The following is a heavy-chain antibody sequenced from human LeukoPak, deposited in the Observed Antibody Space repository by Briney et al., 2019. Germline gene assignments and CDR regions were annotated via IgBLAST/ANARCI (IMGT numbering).Heavy chain of an antibody. Sequence: SETLSLTCTVSGGSISSYYWSWIRQPPGKGLEWIGYFYYSGNTNYNPSLKSRVTISIDTSKNQFSLKLTSVTAADTAVYYCARHRSSRDGYNIGYWGQGTLVTVSS. CDR3: ARHRSSRDGYNIGY. J-gene: IGHJ4*02. CDR1: GGSISSYY. CDR2: FYYSGNT. D-gene: IGHD5-24*01. V-gene: IGHV4-59*08.